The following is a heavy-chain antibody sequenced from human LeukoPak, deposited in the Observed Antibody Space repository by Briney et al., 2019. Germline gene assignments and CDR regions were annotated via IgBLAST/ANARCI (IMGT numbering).Heavy chain of an antibody. CDR2: IYYSGST. Sequence: SETLSLTCTVSGGSISSYYWSWIRQPPGKGLEWIGYIYYSGSTNYNPSLKSRVTMSVDTSKNQFSLKLSSVTAADTAVYYCAREEVEQWLVLPDYYYYMDVWGKGTTVTVSS. J-gene: IGHJ6*03. CDR1: GGSISSYY. CDR3: AREEVEQWLVLPDYYYYMDV. V-gene: IGHV4-59*12. D-gene: IGHD6-19*01.